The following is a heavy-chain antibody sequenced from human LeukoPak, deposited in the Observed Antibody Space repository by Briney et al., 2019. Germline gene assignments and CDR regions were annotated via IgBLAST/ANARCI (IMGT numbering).Heavy chain of an antibody. CDR2: IIPIFGTA. CDR1: GGTFSSYA. J-gene: IGHJ4*02. V-gene: IGHV1-69*05. CDR3: ARDMGYCSSTSCNFDY. D-gene: IGHD2-2*01. Sequence: SVKVSCKASGGTFSSYAISWVRQAPGQGLEWMGGIIPIFGTANYAQKFQGRVTMTRDTSISTAYMELSRLRSDDTAVYYCARDMGYCSSTSCNFDYWGQGTLVTVSS.